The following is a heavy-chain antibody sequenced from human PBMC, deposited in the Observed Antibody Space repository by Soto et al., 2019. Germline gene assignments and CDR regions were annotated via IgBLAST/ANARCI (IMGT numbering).Heavy chain of an antibody. CDR3: ARDPQAALLWFGELCCSDV. Sequence: GGSLRLSCAASGFTFSSYSMNWVRQAPGKGLEWVSSISSSSSYIYYADSVKGRFTISRDNAKNSLYLQMNSLRAEDTAVYYCARDPQAALLWFGELCCSDVWGQGTTVTVSS. V-gene: IGHV3-21*01. CDR2: ISSSSSYI. J-gene: IGHJ6*02. CDR1: GFTFSSYS. D-gene: IGHD3-10*01.